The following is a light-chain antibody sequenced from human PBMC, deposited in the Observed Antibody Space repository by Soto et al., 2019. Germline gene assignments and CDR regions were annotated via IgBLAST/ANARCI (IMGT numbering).Light chain of an antibody. J-gene: IGKJ1*01. CDR2: SAS. Sequence: EIVITQSPSTLSVSPGERATLSCRASQSVGSNVAWYQQKPGQAPRLLIYSASTRATGIPDRFSGSGSGTEYTLTISRLEPEDFAVYYCQQYGSSSWTFGQGTKVDIK. CDR3: QQYGSSSWT. CDR1: QSVGSN. V-gene: IGKV3-20*01.